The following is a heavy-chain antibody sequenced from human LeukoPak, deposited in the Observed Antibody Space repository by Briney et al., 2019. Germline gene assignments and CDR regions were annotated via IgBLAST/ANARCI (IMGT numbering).Heavy chain of an antibody. CDR2: ISAYNGNT. V-gene: IGHV1-18*01. J-gene: IGHJ4*02. D-gene: IGHD3-22*01. CDR3: ARGPPLSNTYYYDSSGYFDY. Sequence: GASVKVSCKASGYTFTSYGISWVRQAPGQGLEWMGWISAYNGNTNYAQKLQGRVTMTTDTSTSTAYMELRSLRSDDTAVYYCARGPPLSNTYYYDSSGYFDYWGQGTLVTVSS. CDR1: GYTFTSYG.